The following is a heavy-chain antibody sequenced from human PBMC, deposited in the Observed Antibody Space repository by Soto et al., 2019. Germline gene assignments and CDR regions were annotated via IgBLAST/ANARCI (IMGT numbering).Heavy chain of an antibody. D-gene: IGHD3-9*01. CDR2: INPNSGGT. V-gene: IGHV1-2*04. CDR1: GYTFTGYY. J-gene: IGHJ5*02. Sequence: ASVKVSCKASGYTFTGYYMHWVRQAPGQGLEWMGWINPNSGGTNYAQKFQGWVTMTRDTSISTAYMELSRLRSDDTAVYYCARDDYDILTGYYRIDPWGQGTLVTVSS. CDR3: ARDDYDILTGYYRIDP.